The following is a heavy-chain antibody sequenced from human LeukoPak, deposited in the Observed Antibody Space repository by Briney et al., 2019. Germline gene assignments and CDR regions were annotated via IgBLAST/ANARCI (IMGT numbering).Heavy chain of an antibody. V-gene: IGHV3-33*01. CDR2: IWYDGSNK. D-gene: IGHD6-19*01. Sequence: GGSLRLSCAASGFTFSSYGMHWVRQAPGKGLEWVAVIWYDGSNKYYAGSVKGRFTISRDNSKNTLYLQMNSLRAEDTAVYYCARDKGGWYYYGMDVWGQGTTVTVSS. CDR1: GFTFSSYG. J-gene: IGHJ6*02. CDR3: ARDKGGWYYYGMDV.